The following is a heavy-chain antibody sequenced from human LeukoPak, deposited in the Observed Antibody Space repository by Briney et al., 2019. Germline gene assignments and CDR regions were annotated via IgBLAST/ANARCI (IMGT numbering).Heavy chain of an antibody. CDR2: IYHSGST. CDR3: ARTRTTTRYNWFDP. J-gene: IGHJ5*02. Sequence: SETLSLTCAVSGYSISSGYYWGWIRQPPGKGLEWIGSIYHSGSTYYNPSLKSRVTISVDTSKNPFSLKLSSVTAADTAVYYCARTRTTTRYNWFDPWGQGTLVTVSS. CDR1: GYSISSGYY. D-gene: IGHD1-26*01. V-gene: IGHV4-38-2*01.